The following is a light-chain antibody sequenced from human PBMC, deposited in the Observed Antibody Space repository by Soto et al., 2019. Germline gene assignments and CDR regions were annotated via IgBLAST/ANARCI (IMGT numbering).Light chain of an antibody. J-gene: IGLJ1*01. CDR3: CSYAGTSSYV. CDR2: DVS. CDR1: SNDVGTYDY. Sequence: QSALTQPRSVSGSPGQSVTISCTGTSNDVGTYDYVSWYQQHPGRAPKLIIYDVSKRPSGVPDRFSGSKSGNTASLTFSGLQAEDEADYYCCSYAGTSSYVFGTGTKVTVL. V-gene: IGLV2-11*01.